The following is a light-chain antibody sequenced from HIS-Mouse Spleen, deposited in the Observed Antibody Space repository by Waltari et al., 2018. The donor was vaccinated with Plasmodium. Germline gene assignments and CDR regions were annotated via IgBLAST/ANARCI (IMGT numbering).Light chain of an antibody. J-gene: IGLJ2*01. CDR1: SRDVGGYNL. Sequence: QSALTQPASVSGSPGQSITISCTGTSRDVGGYNLVSWYQQPPGKAPKLMIYEGSKRPSGVSNRFSGSKSGNTASLTISGLQAEDEADYYCCSYAGSSTFVVFGGGTKLTVL. V-gene: IGLV2-23*03. CDR2: EGS. CDR3: CSYAGSSTFVV.